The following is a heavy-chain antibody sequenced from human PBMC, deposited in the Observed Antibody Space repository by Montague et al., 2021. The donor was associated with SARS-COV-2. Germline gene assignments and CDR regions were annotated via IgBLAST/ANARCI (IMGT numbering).Heavy chain of an antibody. V-gene: IGHV3-23*01. Sequence: SLRLSCAASRSTFSSDVMSWFRQAPGKRPEWVSAISNSGVFYADSVKXXFTISRDISKKEVYLQMNSLRAEDTAVYYCVKDLHESTSYYLGSDSWGLGTLVTVSS. CDR1: RSTFSSDV. CDR3: VKDLHESTSYYLGSDS. CDR2: ISNSGV. J-gene: IGHJ4*02. D-gene: IGHD3-22*01.